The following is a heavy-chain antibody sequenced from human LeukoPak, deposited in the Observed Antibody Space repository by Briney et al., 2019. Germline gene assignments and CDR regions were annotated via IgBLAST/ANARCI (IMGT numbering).Heavy chain of an antibody. CDR2: IRSKTYGGTT. CDR3: TRGPIQLWLYHGMDV. V-gene: IGHV3-49*04. Sequence: GGSLRLSCTVSGFTFGDHAMSWVRQAPGKGLEWVGFIRSKTYGGTTEYAASVKGRFIISRDDSTSIAYLQMNGLKTEDTAVYHCTRGPIQLWLYHGMDVWGQGTTVTVSS. J-gene: IGHJ6*02. D-gene: IGHD5-18*01. CDR1: GFTFGDHA.